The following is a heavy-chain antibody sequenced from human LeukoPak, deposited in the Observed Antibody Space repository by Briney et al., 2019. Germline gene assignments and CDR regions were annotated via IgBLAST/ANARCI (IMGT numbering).Heavy chain of an antibody. CDR3: AKSSDILTGYSL. CDR1: GFTFDDYA. J-gene: IGHJ4*02. D-gene: IGHD3-9*01. Sequence: PGGSLRLSCAASGFTFDDYAMHWVRQAPGKGLEWVSGISWNSGSIGYADSVKGRFTISRDNAKNSLYLQMNSLRAEDTALYYCAKSSDILTGYSLWGQGTLVTVSS. CDR2: ISWNSGSI. V-gene: IGHV3-9*01.